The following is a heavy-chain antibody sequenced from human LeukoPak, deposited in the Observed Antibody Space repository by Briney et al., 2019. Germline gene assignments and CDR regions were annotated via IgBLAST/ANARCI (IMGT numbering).Heavy chain of an antibody. Sequence: ASVKVSCRASGYTFTGYYMHWVRQAPGQGLEWMGWINPNSGGTNYAQKFQGRVAMTRDTSISTAYMELSRLRSDDTAVYYCARDGANSPLLVYWGQGALVSVSS. V-gene: IGHV1-2*02. J-gene: IGHJ4*02. CDR2: INPNSGGT. D-gene: IGHD4-23*01. CDR1: GYTFTGYY. CDR3: ARDGANSPLLVY.